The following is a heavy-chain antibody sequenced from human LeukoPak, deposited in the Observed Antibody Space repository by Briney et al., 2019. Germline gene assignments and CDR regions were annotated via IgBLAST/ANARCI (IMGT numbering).Heavy chain of an antibody. V-gene: IGHV3-23*01. D-gene: IGHD6-13*01. CDR3: AKDRTSWYYPFDY. J-gene: IGHJ4*02. CDR1: GFTFSSYA. Sequence: GGSLRLSCAASGFTFSSYALSWVRQAPGKGLEWVSVISGSGGSTYYADSVKGRFTISRDNSKNMLYLQMNSLRAEDTAVYYCAKDRTSWYYPFDYWGQGTLVTVSS. CDR2: ISGSGGST.